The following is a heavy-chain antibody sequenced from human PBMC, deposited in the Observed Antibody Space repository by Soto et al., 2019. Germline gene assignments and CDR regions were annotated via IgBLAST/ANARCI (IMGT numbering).Heavy chain of an antibody. CDR1: GYTFNSYA. Sequence: AASVKVSCKASGYTFNSYAMHWVRQAPGQRLEWMGWINAGNGNTKYSQKFQGRVTITRDTSASTAYMELSSLRSEDTAVYYCARGPGGPDGPGDYWGQGTLVTVSS. D-gene: IGHD2-15*01. V-gene: IGHV1-3*01. CDR2: INAGNGNT. J-gene: IGHJ4*02. CDR3: ARGPGGPDGPGDY.